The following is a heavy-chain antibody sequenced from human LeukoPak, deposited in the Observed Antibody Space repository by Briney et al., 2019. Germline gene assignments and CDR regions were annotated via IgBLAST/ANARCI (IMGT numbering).Heavy chain of an antibody. D-gene: IGHD3-10*01. Sequence: SETPSLTCTVSGGSISSYYWSWIRQPPGKGLEWIGYIYYSGSTYYNPSLKSRVTISVDTSKNQFSLKLSSVTAADTAVYYCARDSHTMVRGVTLNWFDPWGQGTLVTVSS. CDR2: IYYSGST. CDR3: ARDSHTMVRGVTLNWFDP. CDR1: GGSISSYY. V-gene: IGHV4-59*12. J-gene: IGHJ5*02.